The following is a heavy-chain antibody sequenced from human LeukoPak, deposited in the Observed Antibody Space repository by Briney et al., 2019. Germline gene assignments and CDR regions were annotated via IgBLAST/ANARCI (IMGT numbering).Heavy chain of an antibody. CDR2: INPNSGGT. V-gene: IGHV1-2*02. D-gene: IGHD3-10*01. CDR3: ARAEYYYGSGSYYNLDY. Sequence: ASVKVSCRASGYTFIAYYMHWVRQAPGQGLEWMGWINPNSGGTNYAQKFQGRVTMTRDTSISTAYMELSRLRSDDTAVYYCARAEYYYGSGSYYNLDYWGQGTLVTVSS. CDR1: GYTFIAYY. J-gene: IGHJ4*02.